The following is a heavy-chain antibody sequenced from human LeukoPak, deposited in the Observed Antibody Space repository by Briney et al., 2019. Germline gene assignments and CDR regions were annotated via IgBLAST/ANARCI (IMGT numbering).Heavy chain of an antibody. CDR1: GYTFTSYA. CDR2: INAGNGNT. D-gene: IGHD5-18*01. CDR3: ARADTAMVDYFDY. V-gene: IGHV1-3*01. J-gene: IGHJ4*02. Sequence: ASVKVSCKASGYTFTSYAMHWVRQAPGQRLEWMGWINAGNGNTKYSQKFQGRVTITRDTSASTAYMELSSLRSEDTAVYYCARADTAMVDYFDYWGQGTLVTVSS.